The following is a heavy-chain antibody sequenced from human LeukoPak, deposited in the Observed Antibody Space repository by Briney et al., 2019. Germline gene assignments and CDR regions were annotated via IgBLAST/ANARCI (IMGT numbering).Heavy chain of an antibody. D-gene: IGHD6-19*01. Sequence: ASVKVSCKASGYTFSSYDINWVRQATGQGLEWMGRMNPNSGNTGYAQKFQGRLNMTRNTSIDTAYMELSSLRSDDTAAYYCARRVGSGWPVQHWGQGTLVTVSS. J-gene: IGHJ1*01. CDR1: GYTFSSYD. V-gene: IGHV1-8*01. CDR2: MNPNSGNT. CDR3: ARRVGSGWPVQH.